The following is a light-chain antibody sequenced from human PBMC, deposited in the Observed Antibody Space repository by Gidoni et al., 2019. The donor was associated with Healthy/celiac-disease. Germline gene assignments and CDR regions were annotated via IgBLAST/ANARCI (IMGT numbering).Light chain of an antibody. Sequence: EIVLTQSPGTMSLSPGERATLSCRASQSVSSSYLVWYQQKPGQAPRLLIYGASSRATGIPDRFSGSGSGTDFTLTISRLEPEDLAVYYCQQYGSSPITFAQGTRLEIK. CDR1: QSVSSSY. V-gene: IGKV3-20*01. CDR2: GAS. J-gene: IGKJ5*01. CDR3: QQYGSSPIT.